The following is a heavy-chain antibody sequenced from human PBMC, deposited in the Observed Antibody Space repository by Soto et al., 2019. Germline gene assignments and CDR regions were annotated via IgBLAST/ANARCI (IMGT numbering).Heavy chain of an antibody. CDR1: GYTFTSYA. J-gene: IGHJ6*02. CDR2: ISAGNGNT. V-gene: IGHV1-3*01. D-gene: IGHD6-13*01. CDR3: ARDHGIAAAVDYYYYYGMDV. Sequence: QVQLVQSGAEVKKPGASVKVSCKASGYTFTSYAMHWVRQAPGQRLEWMGWISAGNGNTKYSQKFQGRVTITRDTYASTAYMELSSLRSEDTAVYYCARDHGIAAAVDYYYYYGMDVWGQGTTVTVSS.